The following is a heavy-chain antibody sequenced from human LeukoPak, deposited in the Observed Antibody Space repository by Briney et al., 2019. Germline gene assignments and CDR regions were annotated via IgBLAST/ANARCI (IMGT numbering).Heavy chain of an antibody. V-gene: IGHV4-39*01. CDR3: ARQPLLRYFDWLLPYYFDY. J-gene: IGHJ4*02. Sequence: SEALSLTCTVSGGSISSSSYYWGWIRQPPGKGLEWIGSIYYSGSTYYNPSLKSRVTISVDTSKNQFSLKLSSVTAAVTAVYYCARQPLLRYFDWLLPYYFDYWGQGTLVTVSS. CDR1: GGSISSSSYY. D-gene: IGHD3-9*01. CDR2: IYYSGST.